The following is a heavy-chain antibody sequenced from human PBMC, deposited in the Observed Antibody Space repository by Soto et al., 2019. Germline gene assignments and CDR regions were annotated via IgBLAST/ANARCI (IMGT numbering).Heavy chain of an antibody. J-gene: IGHJ4*02. D-gene: IGHD3-10*01. CDR1: GFTFSSYG. Sequence: GGSLRLSCAVSGFTFSSYGLQWVRQAPGKGLEWVAIIWYDGTNKYYADSVKGRFTISRDNSKSTLDLQMNSLRAEDTAIYYCARAFLRGSAATIDYWGQGSRVTVSS. V-gene: IGHV3-33*01. CDR3: ARAFLRGSAATIDY. CDR2: IWYDGTNK.